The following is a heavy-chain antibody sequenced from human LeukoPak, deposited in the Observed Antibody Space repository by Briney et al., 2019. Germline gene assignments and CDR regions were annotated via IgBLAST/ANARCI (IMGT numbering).Heavy chain of an antibody. D-gene: IGHD3-9*01. CDR3: ARVLSRYYDILTGYRDLYYFDY. V-gene: IGHV1-8*01. Sequence: ASVKVSCKAPGYTFTSYDINWVRQATGQGLEWMGWMNPNSGNTGYAQKFQGRVTMTRNTSISTAYMELSSLRSEDTAVYYCARVLSRYYDILTGYRDLYYFDYWGQGTLVTVSS. CDR1: GYTFTSYD. J-gene: IGHJ4*02. CDR2: MNPNSGNT.